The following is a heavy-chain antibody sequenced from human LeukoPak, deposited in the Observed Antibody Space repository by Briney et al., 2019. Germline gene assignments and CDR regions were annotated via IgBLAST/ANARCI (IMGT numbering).Heavy chain of an antibody. V-gene: IGHV1-69*05. CDR3: ARGPHTAGLVYYYYYYMDV. CDR2: IIPIFGTA. Sequence: SVKVSCKASGGTFSSYAISWVRQAPGQGLEWMGGIIPIFGTANYAQKFQGRVTITTDESTSTAYMELSSLRSEDTAVYYCARGPHTAGLVYYYYYYMDVWGKGTTVPVSS. J-gene: IGHJ6*03. D-gene: IGHD3/OR15-3a*01. CDR1: GGTFSSYA.